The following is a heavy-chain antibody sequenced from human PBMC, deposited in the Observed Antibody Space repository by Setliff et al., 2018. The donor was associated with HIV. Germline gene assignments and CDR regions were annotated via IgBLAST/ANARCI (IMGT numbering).Heavy chain of an antibody. CDR1: GYTFTSYP. CDR3: ARNQGDSSGWYAGDY. D-gene: IGHD6-19*01. CDR2: INTSGGSA. Sequence: ASVKVSCKASGYTFTSYPMHWVRQAPGQGLEWMGVINTSGGSAGYAEKFRGRVTMTRGTSTSTVYMDLRNLRSEDTAVYYCARNQGDSSGWYAGDYWGHGTLVTVS. J-gene: IGHJ4*01. V-gene: IGHV1-46*01.